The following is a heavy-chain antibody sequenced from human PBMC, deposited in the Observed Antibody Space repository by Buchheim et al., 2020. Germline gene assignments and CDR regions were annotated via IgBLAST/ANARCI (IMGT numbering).Heavy chain of an antibody. D-gene: IGHD6-13*01. CDR3: AANQYSSSWGWFDP. CDR1: GFTFSSYE. CDR2: ISSSGSTI. J-gene: IGHJ5*02. V-gene: IGHV3-48*03. Sequence: EVQLVASGGGLVQPGGSLRLSCAASGFTFSSYEMNWVRQAPGKGLEWVSYISSSGSTIYYADSVKGRFTISRDNAKNSLYLQMNSLRAEDTAVYYCAANQYSSSWGWFDPWGQGTL.